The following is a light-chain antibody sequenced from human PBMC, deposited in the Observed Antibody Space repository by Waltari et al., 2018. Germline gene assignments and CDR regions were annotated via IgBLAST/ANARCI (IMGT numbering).Light chain of an antibody. Sequence: SWYQQHPGQAPKLIMYEATKRNAGVSNRFSGSKSGNTASLTIAGLQAEDEGDYYCCSYTNAHVVFGGGTKLTVL. J-gene: IGLJ2*01. V-gene: IGLV2-23*01. CDR2: EAT. CDR3: CSYTNAHVV.